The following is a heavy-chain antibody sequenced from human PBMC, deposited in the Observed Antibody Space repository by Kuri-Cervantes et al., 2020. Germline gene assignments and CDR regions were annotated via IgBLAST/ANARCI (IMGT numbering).Heavy chain of an antibody. CDR2: IYPGDSDT. D-gene: IGHD2-2*01. J-gene: IGHJ4*02. CDR1: GYSFTSYW. CDR3: ARQGESLLGYCTSTTCHTPFDC. Sequence: GGSLRLSCKGSGYSFTSYWIGWVRQMPGKGLEWMGIIYPGDSDTRYSPSFQGQVTISADKSISTAYLQWSSLKASDTAMYYCARQGESLLGYCTSTTCHTPFDCWGQGTLVTVSS. V-gene: IGHV5-51*01.